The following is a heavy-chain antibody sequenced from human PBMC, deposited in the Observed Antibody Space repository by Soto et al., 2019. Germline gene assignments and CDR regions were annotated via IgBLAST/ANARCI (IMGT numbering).Heavy chain of an antibody. V-gene: IGHV3-33*05. D-gene: IGHD3-16*01. CDR2: TSYDGSNN. CDR1: GFTFRSYV. CDR3: ARWGTTGGLDV. Sequence: QVQLVESGGGVVQPGTSLRLSCVGSGFTFRSYVIHWVRQAPGKGLDWVALTSYDGSNNFYGDSVKGRFTISRDNSRNTVELQMDSLRLEDTALYYCARWGTTGGLDVWGQGTLVSFSS. J-gene: IGHJ4*02.